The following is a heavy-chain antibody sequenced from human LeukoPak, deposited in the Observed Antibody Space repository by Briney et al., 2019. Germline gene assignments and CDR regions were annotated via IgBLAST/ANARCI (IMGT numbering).Heavy chain of an antibody. CDR2: ISSSSSYI. D-gene: IGHD6-6*01. V-gene: IGHV3-21*01. J-gene: IGHJ4*02. Sequence: GGSLRLSCAASGFTFSSYSMNWVRQAPGKGLEWVSSISSSSSYIYYADSVKGRFTISRDNAKNSLYLQMNSLRAEDTAVYYCARAASSSLIVGDYWGQGTLVTVSS. CDR3: ARAASSSLIVGDY. CDR1: GFTFSSYS.